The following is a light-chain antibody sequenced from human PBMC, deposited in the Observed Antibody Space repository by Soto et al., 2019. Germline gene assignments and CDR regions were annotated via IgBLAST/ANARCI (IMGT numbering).Light chain of an antibody. V-gene: IGLV1-44*01. CDR2: SNN. Sequence: QSVLTQPPSASGTPGQRVTISCSGSSSNIGSNAVSWYQQLPGTAPKLLIYSNNQRPSWVPDRFSGSKSATSASLAISVLQSEDDADYYCAAWDDGLYGQGVFGGGTKLTVL. CDR3: AAWDDGLYGQGV. CDR1: SSNIGSNA. J-gene: IGLJ3*02.